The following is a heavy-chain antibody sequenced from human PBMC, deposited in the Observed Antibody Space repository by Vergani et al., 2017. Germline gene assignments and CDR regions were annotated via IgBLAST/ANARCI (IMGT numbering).Heavy chain of an antibody. CDR2: INHSGRT. D-gene: IGHD2-2*01. CDR1: GGSFSGYY. CDR3: ARLKVPAAPWNYYYYMDV. Sequence: QVQLQQWGAGLLKPSETLSLTCAVYGGSFSGYYWSWIRQPPGKGLEWIGEINHSGRTNYNPSLKSRVTISVDTSKNQFSLKLSSVPAADTAVYYCARLKVPAAPWNYYYYMDVWGKGTTVTVSS. J-gene: IGHJ6*03. V-gene: IGHV4-34*01.